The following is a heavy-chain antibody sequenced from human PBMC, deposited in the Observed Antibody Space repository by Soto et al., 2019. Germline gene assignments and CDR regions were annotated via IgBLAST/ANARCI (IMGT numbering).Heavy chain of an antibody. Sequence: ASVKVSCKASGYTFTSYYMHWVRQAPGQGLEWMGIINPSGGSTSYAQKLQGGVTMTRDTSTSTVYMELSSLRSEDTAVYYCARGSSSWYWFDPWGQGTLVTVSS. CDR3: ARGSSSWYWFDP. D-gene: IGHD6-13*01. V-gene: IGHV1-46*01. CDR2: INPSGGST. J-gene: IGHJ5*02. CDR1: GYTFTSYY.